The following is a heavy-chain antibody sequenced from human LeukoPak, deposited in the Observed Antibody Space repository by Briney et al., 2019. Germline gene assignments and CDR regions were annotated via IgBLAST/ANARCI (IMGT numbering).Heavy chain of an antibody. J-gene: IGHJ3*02. Sequence: GGSLRLSCAASGFTFSSYAISWVRQAPGQGLEWMGRIIPILGIANYAQKFQGRVTITADKSTSTAYMELSSLRSEDTAVYYCARGGAYCGGDCYGVAFDIWGQGTMVTVSS. CDR1: GFTFSSYA. D-gene: IGHD2-21*02. CDR2: IIPILGIA. CDR3: ARGGAYCGGDCYGVAFDI. V-gene: IGHV1-69*04.